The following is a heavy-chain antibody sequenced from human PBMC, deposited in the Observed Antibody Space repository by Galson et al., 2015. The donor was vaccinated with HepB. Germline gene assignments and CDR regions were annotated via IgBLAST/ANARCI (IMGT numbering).Heavy chain of an antibody. J-gene: IGHJ4*02. V-gene: IGHV3-15*01. D-gene: IGHD1-20*01. Sequence: SLRLSCAASGFTFTNARMSWVRQGPGKGLEWVDRIKTKTDGGTIDYAAPVKGRFTISRDDSKNTLYLQMNSLKTEDTAVYYCTTVRYRYNWPMHDFWGQGTLVTVSS. CDR2: IKTKTDGGTI. CDR3: TTVRYRYNWPMHDF. CDR1: GFTFTNAR.